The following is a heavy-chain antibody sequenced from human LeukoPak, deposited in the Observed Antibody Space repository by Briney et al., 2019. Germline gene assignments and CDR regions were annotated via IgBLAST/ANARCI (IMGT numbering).Heavy chain of an antibody. D-gene: IGHD3-10*01. Sequence: GGSLRLSCAASGFTFSSYGMHWVRQAPGKGLEWVAVISYDGSNKYYADSVKGRFTISRDNSKNTLYLQMNSLRAEDTAVYYCAKDIDYYGSGSYCNYWGQGTLVTVSS. CDR1: GFTFSSYG. CDR3: AKDIDYYGSGSYCNY. CDR2: ISYDGSNK. V-gene: IGHV3-30*18. J-gene: IGHJ4*02.